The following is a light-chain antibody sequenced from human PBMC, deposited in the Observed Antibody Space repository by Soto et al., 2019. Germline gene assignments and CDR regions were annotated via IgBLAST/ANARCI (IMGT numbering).Light chain of an antibody. CDR2: DVS. Sequence: QSALTQPASVSGSPGQAITIPCTGTSSDVGAYNYVSWYQQHPAKVPKLMIYDVSNRPSGVSDRFSGSKSGNTASLTISGLQAEDEADYYCYSYTSSSTYVFGTGTKV. V-gene: IGLV2-14*01. CDR1: SSDVGAYNY. CDR3: YSYTSSSTYV. J-gene: IGLJ1*01.